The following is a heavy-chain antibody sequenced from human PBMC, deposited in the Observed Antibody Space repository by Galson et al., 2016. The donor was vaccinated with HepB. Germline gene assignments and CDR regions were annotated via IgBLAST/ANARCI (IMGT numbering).Heavy chain of an antibody. CDR2: ITWNSGSK. V-gene: IGHV3-9*01. CDR1: GFTFENYA. D-gene: IGHD4-17*01. J-gene: IGHJ5*02. Sequence: ASGFTFENYAMHWVRQVPGKGLEWVSSITWNSGSKGYADSVKGRFTISRDNAKNSLYLQMNSLRPEDTALYYCAKGFYGDFPSWFDPWGQGTLVTVSS. CDR3: AKGFYGDFPSWFDP.